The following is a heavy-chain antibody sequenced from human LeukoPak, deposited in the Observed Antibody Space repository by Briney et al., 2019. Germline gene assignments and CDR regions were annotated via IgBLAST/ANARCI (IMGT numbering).Heavy chain of an antibody. CDR1: GFTFSSYS. V-gene: IGHV3-21*01. Sequence: PGGSLRLSCAASGFTFSSYSMSWVRQAPGKGLEWVSSISSSSSYIYYADSVKGRFTISRDNSKNTLYLQMNSLRAEDTAVYYCARDLTGYYGSGSYTYFDYWGQGTLVTVSS. D-gene: IGHD3-10*01. CDR3: ARDLTGYYGSGSYTYFDY. J-gene: IGHJ4*02. CDR2: ISSSSSYI.